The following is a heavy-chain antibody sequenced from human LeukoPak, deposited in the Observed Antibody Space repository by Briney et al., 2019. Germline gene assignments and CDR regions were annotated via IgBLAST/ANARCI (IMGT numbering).Heavy chain of an antibody. D-gene: IGHD2-21*02. CDR3: ARHGHHGDHDY. V-gene: IGHV4-39*01. CDR2: IYYSGST. Sequence: KTSETLSLTCTVSGGSISSSTYYWGWIRQPPGKGLEWIASIYYSGSTYYNPSLKSRVTISVDTSKNQFSLKLTSVTAADTAVYYCARHGHHGDHDYWGQGTLVTVSS. CDR1: GGSISSSTYY. J-gene: IGHJ4*02.